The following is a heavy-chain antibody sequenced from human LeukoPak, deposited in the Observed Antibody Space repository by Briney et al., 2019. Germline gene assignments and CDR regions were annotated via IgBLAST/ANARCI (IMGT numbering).Heavy chain of an antibody. D-gene: IGHD3-9*01. J-gene: IGHJ6*02. Sequence: GGSLRLSCAASGVTFSGYSMNWVRQAPGKGLEWVSAITATSLHIYYADSVKGRFTISRDNAKNSLYLQMNSLRAEDTAVYYCARASYFDWLLSYYYYGMDVWGQGTTVTVSS. CDR3: ARASYFDWLLSYYYYGMDV. V-gene: IGHV3-21*01. CDR1: GVTFSGYS. CDR2: ITATSLHI.